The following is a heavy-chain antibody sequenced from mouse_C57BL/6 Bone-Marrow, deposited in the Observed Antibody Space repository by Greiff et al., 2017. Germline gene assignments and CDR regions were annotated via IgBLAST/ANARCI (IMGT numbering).Heavy chain of an antibody. J-gene: IGHJ3*01. D-gene: IGHD3-2*02. CDR3: ARVGDSSGYVTWFAY. CDR2: INPNNGGT. CDR1: GYTFTDYN. V-gene: IGHV1-22*01. Sequence: EVQLQQSGPELVKPGASVKMSCKASGYTFTDYNMHWVKQSHGKSLEWIGYINPNNGGTSYNQKFKGKATLTVNKSSSTAYMELRSLTSEDSAVYYCARVGDSSGYVTWFAYWGQGTLVTVSA.